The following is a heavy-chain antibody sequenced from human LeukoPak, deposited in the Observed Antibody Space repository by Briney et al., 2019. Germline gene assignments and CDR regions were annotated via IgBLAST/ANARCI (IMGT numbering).Heavy chain of an antibody. Sequence: GGSLRLSCAASGFTFSSYAMHWVRQAPGKGLEWVSGISGSGGGTYYADSVKGRFTISRDNSKNTLHLQMNSLRAEDTAVYKCVRDRAYSYGLDYWGQGVLVTVSS. D-gene: IGHD5-18*01. V-gene: IGHV3-23*01. CDR2: ISGSGGGT. CDR3: VRDRAYSYGLDY. CDR1: GFTFSSYA. J-gene: IGHJ4*02.